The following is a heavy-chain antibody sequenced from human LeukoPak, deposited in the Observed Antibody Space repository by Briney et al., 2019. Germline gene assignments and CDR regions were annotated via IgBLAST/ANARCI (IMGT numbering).Heavy chain of an antibody. D-gene: IGHD4-17*01. CDR3: ARAYIRNVYGDYEDDAFDI. J-gene: IGHJ3*02. CDR2: ISYDGSNK. CDR1: GFTFSSYA. V-gene: IGHV3-30*01. Sequence: WGSLRLSCAASGFTFSSYAMHWLRQAPGKGLEWVAVISYDGSNKYYADSVNGRFTIYRDNSKNTVYLQMNSVRDEDTAVYSCARAYIRNVYGDYEDDAFDIWGQGTMVTVSS.